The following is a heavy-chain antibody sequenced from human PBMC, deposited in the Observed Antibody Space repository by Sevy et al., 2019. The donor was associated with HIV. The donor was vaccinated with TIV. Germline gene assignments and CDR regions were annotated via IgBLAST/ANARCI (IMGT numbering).Heavy chain of an antibody. J-gene: IGHJ4*02. CDR1: GFPVSSNY. D-gene: IGHD5-18*01. CDR2: MYSDGST. CDR3: ARGRTGYRYGLAY. V-gene: IGHV3-66*01. Sequence: GGSLRLSCAASGFPVSSNYMSWVRQAPGKGLEWVSVMYSDGSTYHADSVKGRFTISRDNSKNTLYLQMNSLRVEDTAVYYCARGRTGYRYGLAYWGQGTLVTVSS.